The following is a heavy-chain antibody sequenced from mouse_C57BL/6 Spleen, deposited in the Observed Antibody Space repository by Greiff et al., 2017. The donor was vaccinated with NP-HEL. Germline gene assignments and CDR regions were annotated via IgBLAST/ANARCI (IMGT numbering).Heavy chain of an antibody. CDR1: GYTFTSYW. Sequence: QVQLQQSGAELVRPGSSVKLSCKASGYTFTSYWMHWVKQRPIQGLEWIGNIDPSDSETHYNQKFKDKATLTVDKSSSTAYMQLSSLTSEDSAVYYCARAAQAPWFAYWGQGTLVTVSA. CDR3: ARAAQAPWFAY. D-gene: IGHD3-2*02. J-gene: IGHJ3*01. V-gene: IGHV1-52*01. CDR2: IDPSDSET.